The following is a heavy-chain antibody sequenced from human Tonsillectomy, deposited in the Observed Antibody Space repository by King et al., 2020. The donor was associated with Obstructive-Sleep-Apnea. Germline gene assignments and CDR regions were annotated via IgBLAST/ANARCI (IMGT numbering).Heavy chain of an antibody. J-gene: IGHJ6*02. CDR3: AKEGYSSSWYHLYYYYYGMDV. CDR2: ISYDGSNK. V-gene: IGHV3-30*18. CDR1: GFTFSSYV. Sequence: VQLVESGGGVVQPGRSLRLSCAASGFTFSSYVMHWVRQAPGKGLEWVAVISYDGSNKYYADSVKGRFTISRDNSKNTLYLQMNSLRAEDTAGYYCAKEGYSSSWYHLYYYYYGMDVWGQGTTVTVSS. D-gene: IGHD6-13*01.